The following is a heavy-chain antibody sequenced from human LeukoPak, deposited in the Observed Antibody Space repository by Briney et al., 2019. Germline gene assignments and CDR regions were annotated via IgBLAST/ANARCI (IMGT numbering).Heavy chain of an antibody. J-gene: IGHJ3*02. Sequence: GGSLRLSCAASGFTFSSYSMNWVRQAPGKGLEWVSSISSSSSYIYYADSVKGRFTISRDNSKNTLYLQMNSLRAEDTAVYYCAKDPPMILPIWGQGTMVTVSS. CDR3: AKDPPMILPI. CDR2: ISSSSSYI. CDR1: GFTFSSYS. D-gene: IGHD2-15*01. V-gene: IGHV3-21*04.